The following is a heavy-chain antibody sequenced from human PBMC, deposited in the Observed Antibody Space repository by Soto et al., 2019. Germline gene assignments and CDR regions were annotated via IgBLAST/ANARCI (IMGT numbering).Heavy chain of an antibody. V-gene: IGHV1-8*01. Sequence: QVQLVQSGAEVKKPGASVKVSCKASGYTFTSYDINWVRQATGQGLEWMGWMNPNSGDTGYAQKFQGRVTMTRNTSIRTAYMQLPSMRSEDTAVYYCAREAYYYDRSGVRAYYFDYWGQGTLVIVSS. CDR2: MNPNSGDT. D-gene: IGHD3-22*01. J-gene: IGHJ4*02. CDR3: AREAYYYDRSGVRAYYFDY. CDR1: GYTFTSYD.